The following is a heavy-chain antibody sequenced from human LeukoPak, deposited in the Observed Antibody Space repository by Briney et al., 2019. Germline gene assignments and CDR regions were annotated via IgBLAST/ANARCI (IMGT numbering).Heavy chain of an antibody. J-gene: IGHJ4*02. CDR3: ARIGAGSSRDY. CDR2: IVGSSST. V-gene: IGHV3-21*01. D-gene: IGHD6-13*01. Sequence: GGSVRLSCAASGFTFSNFAMTWVCQAPGKGLEWVSSIVGSSSTYYADSLKGRFTISRDNAKNSLYLQMNSLRAEDTAVYYCARIGAGSSRDYWGQGSLVSVSS. CDR1: GFTFSNFA.